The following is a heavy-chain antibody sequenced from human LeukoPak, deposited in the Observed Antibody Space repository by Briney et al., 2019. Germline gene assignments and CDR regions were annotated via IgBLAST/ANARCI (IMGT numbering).Heavy chain of an antibody. Sequence: SETLSLTCTVSGASIISSGSHYWTWIRQPAGKGLEWIGRIYTSGGTNYNPSLKSRVTISVDTSKNQFSLKLSSVTAADTAVYYCARNMVRSPSYYFDYWGQGTLVTVSS. CDR2: IYTSGGT. J-gene: IGHJ4*02. D-gene: IGHD3-10*01. CDR3: ARNMVRSPSYYFDY. CDR1: GASIISSGSHY. V-gene: IGHV4-61*02.